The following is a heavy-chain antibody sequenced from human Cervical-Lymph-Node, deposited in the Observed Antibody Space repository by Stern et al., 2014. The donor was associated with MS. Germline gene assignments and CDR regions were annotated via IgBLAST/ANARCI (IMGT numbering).Heavy chain of an antibody. Sequence: QLVQSGPEVKKPGASVKVSCKGSGYTFTNYFIHWVRQAPGQGLEWMGWINPNSGATNYALRFEGWVTMTRDMSISTAYMELGRLKSDDTAVYYCATGGLTYGSGSYYGMDVWGQGTTVTVS. D-gene: IGHD3-10*01. V-gene: IGHV1-2*04. J-gene: IGHJ6*02. CDR1: GYTFTNYF. CDR2: INPNSGAT. CDR3: ATGGLTYGSGSYYGMDV.